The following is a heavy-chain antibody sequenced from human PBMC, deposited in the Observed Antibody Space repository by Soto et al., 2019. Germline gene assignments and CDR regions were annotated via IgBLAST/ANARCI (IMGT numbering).Heavy chain of an antibody. J-gene: IGHJ4*02. D-gene: IGHD3-3*01. CDR2: INHSGST. CDR1: GGSFSGYY. V-gene: IGHV4-34*01. CDR3: ARHLHRITISQV. Sequence: SETLSLTCAVYGGSFSGYYWSWIRQPPGKGLEWIGEINHSGSTNYNPSLKSRVTISVDRSKNQFSLKLSSVTAADTAVYDCARHLHRITISQVRGQGTLVTGSS.